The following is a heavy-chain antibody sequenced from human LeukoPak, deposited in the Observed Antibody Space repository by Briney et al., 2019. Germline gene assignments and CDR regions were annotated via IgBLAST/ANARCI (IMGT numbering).Heavy chain of an antibody. CDR2: IKEDGSEK. Sequence: GASLRLSCAASGFTFSSYWMSWVRQAPGKGLEWVANIKEDGSEKIYVDSLKGRFTISRDNAKNSLYLQMNSLRAEDTAVYYCARDCVIVGAPCYDSWGQGTLVTASS. D-gene: IGHD1-26*01. J-gene: IGHJ5*01. CDR1: GFTFSSYW. CDR3: ARDCVIVGAPCYDS. V-gene: IGHV3-7*04.